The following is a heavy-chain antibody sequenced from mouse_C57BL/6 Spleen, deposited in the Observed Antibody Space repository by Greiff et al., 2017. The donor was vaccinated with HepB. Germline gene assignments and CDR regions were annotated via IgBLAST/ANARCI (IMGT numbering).Heavy chain of an antibody. V-gene: IGHV5-4*03. J-gene: IGHJ2*01. CDR2: ISDGGSYT. CDR3: ARRGDGYYEDYLDY. D-gene: IGHD2-3*01. CDR1: GFTFSSYA. Sequence: EVKLMESGGGLVKPGGSLKLSCAASGFTFSSYAMSWVRQTPEKRLEWVATISDGGSYTYYPDNVKGRFTISRDNAKNNLYLQMSHLKSEDTAMYYCARRGDGYYEDYLDYWGQGTTLTVSS.